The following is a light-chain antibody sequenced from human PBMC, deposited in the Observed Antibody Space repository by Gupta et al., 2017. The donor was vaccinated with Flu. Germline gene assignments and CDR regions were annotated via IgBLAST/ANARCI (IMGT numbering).Light chain of an antibody. Sequence: IVMTQSPDSLAVSLGERATINCKSSQSVFYSSNNKNYVAWYQKKPGQPPKLLIYWASTRESGVPDRCSGSGSGTDFTLTISSLQAEDVAVYYWQQENSTHFTFGGGTKVEIK. CDR3: QQENSTHFT. CDR2: WAS. V-gene: IGKV4-1*01. CDR1: QSVFYSSNNKNY. J-gene: IGKJ4*01.